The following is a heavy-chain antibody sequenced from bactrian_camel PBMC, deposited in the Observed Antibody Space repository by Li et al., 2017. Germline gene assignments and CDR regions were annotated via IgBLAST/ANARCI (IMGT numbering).Heavy chain of an antibody. CDR2: MSSDGRT. D-gene: IGHD2*01. CDR1: YSISRYC. Sequence: HVQLVESGGGSVQPGGSLRLSCKYSISRYCLGWFRRVPGKEREGVASMSSDGRTTYAESVKGRFTISQDNAKNTVYLQMNSLKPEDTAMYYCAARGPYCYTKLSVRDFTYWGQGTQVT. CDR3: AARGPYCYTKLSVRDFTY. V-gene: IGHV3S9*01. J-gene: IGHJ6*01.